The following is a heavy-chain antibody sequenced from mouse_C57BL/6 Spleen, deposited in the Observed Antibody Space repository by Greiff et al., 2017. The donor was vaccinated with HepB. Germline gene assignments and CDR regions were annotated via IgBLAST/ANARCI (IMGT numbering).Heavy chain of an antibody. V-gene: IGHV1-5*01. CDR3: TREELTVKSHYFDY. CDR2: IYPGNSDT. CDR1: GYTFTSYW. J-gene: IGHJ2*01. D-gene: IGHD4-1*01. Sequence: VQLQQSGTVLARPGASVKMSCKTSGYTFTSYWMHWVKQRPGQGLEWIGAIYPGNSDTSYNQKFKGKAKLTAVTSASTAYMELSSLTNEDSAVYYCTREELTVKSHYFDYWGQGTTLTVSS.